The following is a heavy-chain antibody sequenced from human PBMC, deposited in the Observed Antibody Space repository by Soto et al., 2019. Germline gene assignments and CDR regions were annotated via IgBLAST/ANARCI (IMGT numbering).Heavy chain of an antibody. Sequence: QAQLVESGGGVVQPGGSLRLSCAASAFSFSDYGMHWVRQAPGKGLEWVGFIIYEGVNPYYADSVKGRFTISRDNSKKMIYLQMNSLRADDTVVDYFASEKLSNDFWSPLDVWGKGTTVTVSS. J-gene: IGHJ6*04. D-gene: IGHD3-3*01. CDR1: AFSFSDYG. CDR2: IIYEGVNP. CDR3: ASEKLSNDFWSPLDV. V-gene: IGHV3-30*03.